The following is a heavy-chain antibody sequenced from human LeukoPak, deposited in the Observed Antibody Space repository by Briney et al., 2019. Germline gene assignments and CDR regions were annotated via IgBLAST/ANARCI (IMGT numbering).Heavy chain of an antibody. CDR2: ISSSSSTI. CDR3: AIPNDFWSGYSPFVWYMDV. D-gene: IGHD3-3*01. Sequence: GGSLRLSCAASGFTFSSYSMNWVRQAPGKGLEWVSYISSSSSTIYYADSVKGRFTISRDNAKNSLYLQMNSLRAEDTAVYYCAIPNDFWSGYSPFVWYMDVWGKGTTVTVSS. CDR1: GFTFSSYS. J-gene: IGHJ6*03. V-gene: IGHV3-48*01.